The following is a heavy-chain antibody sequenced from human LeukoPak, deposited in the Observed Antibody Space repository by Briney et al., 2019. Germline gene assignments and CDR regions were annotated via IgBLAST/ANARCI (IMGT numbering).Heavy chain of an antibody. J-gene: IGHJ4*02. CDR2: ISSSSSTT. D-gene: IGHD2-2*01. CDR3: ARDGGSTSSDY. V-gene: IGHV3-48*01. CDR1: GFTFSSYS. Sequence: SGGSLRLSCVASGFTFSSYSMNWVRQAPGKGLEWVSYISSSSSTTYYADSVKGRFTISRDNAKNSLYLQMNSLRVEDTAVYYCARDGGSTSSDYWGQGTLVTVSS.